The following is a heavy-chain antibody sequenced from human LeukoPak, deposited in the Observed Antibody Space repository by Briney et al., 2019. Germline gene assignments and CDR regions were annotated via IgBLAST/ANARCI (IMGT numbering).Heavy chain of an antibody. CDR2: ITESGSST. Sequence: GGSLRLSCAASGFTFSSYAMSWVRQAPGKGLEWVSSITESGSSTYYADSVKGRFTISRDSSKNTLSLQMNSLRAEDTAVYYCAKEPHYDSRGRAYWYFDLWGRGTLVTVSS. CDR1: GFTFSSYA. D-gene: IGHD3-22*01. V-gene: IGHV3-23*01. J-gene: IGHJ2*01. CDR3: AKEPHYDSRGRAYWYFDL.